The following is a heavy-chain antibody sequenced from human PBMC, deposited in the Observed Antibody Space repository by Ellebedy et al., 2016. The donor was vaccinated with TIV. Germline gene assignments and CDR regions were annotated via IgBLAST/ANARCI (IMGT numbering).Heavy chain of an antibody. CDR1: GFTFSNYA. Sequence: PGGSLRLSCAASGFTFSNYAMGWVRQAPGTGLKWVSAIRGPVMSTFYADSVKGRFTISRDNSKNTLNLQLSSLRAEDTAVYYCAKDPTLDSSDYYGDYFDFWGQGSLVTVSS. D-gene: IGHD3-22*01. CDR2: IRGPVMST. CDR3: AKDPTLDSSDYYGDYFDF. J-gene: IGHJ4*02. V-gene: IGHV3-23*01.